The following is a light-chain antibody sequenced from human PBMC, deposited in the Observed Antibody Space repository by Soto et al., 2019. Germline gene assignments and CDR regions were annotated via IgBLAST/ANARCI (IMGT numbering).Light chain of an antibody. CDR2: GAS. CDR3: QQYGTSPFT. Sequence: VLTQSPGTLSLSPGERATLSCRANERISSNFLAWYQQRPGQAPRLLIYGASTRDSGIAYRFSGSGSGTVFSFTISRLEPEDFAVYYCQQYGTSPFTFGPGTTVEIK. V-gene: IGKV3-20*01. J-gene: IGKJ3*01. CDR1: ERISSNF.